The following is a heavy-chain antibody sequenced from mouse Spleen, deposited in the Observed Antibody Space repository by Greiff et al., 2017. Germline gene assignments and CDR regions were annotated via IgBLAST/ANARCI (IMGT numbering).Heavy chain of an antibody. J-gene: IGHJ1*01. D-gene: IGHD1-1*01. V-gene: IGHV1-82*01. CDR3: ARGYGNYGYFDV. CDR1: GYAFSSSW. Sequence: QVQLQQSGPELVKPGASVKISCKASGYAFSSSWMNWVKQRPGKGLEWIGRIYPGDGDTNYNEKFKGKATLTADKSSSTSYMQLSSLTSEGSAVYFCARGYGNYGYFDVWGAGTTVTVSS. CDR2: IYPGDGDT.